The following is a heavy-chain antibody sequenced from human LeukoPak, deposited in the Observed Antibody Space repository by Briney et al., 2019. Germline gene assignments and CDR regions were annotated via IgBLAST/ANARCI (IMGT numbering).Heavy chain of an antibody. CDR3: TTDASDILTGYYYYYGMDV. J-gene: IGHJ6*02. V-gene: IGHV3-15*01. CDR2: IKSKTDGGPT. D-gene: IGHD3-9*01. CDR1: GFTFSNAW. Sequence: GGSLRLSCAASGFTFSNAWMSWVRQAPWKGLEWVGRIKSKTDGGPTDYAAPVKGRFTISRDDSKNTLYLQMNSLKTEDTAVYYCTTDASDILTGYYYYYGMDVWGQGTTVTVSS.